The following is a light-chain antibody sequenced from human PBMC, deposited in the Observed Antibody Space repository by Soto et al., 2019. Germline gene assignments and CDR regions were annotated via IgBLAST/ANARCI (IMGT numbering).Light chain of an antibody. CDR3: QHYNNWPPWT. CDR2: GAS. J-gene: IGKJ1*01. V-gene: IGKV3-15*01. CDR1: QSISTN. Sequence: IVMTQSSVTMSVSPGERATLSGRASQSISTNLAWYQQKPGQAPRLLIYGASTRATGIPARFSGGGSGTEFTLTISSLQSEDFAVYYCQHYNNWPPWTFGQGTKVETK.